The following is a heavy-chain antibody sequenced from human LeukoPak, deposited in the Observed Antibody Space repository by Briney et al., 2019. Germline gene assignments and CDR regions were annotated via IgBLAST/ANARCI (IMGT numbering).Heavy chain of an antibody. D-gene: IGHD6-19*01. J-gene: IGHJ4*02. CDR2: ISWNSGSI. CDR3: AKDISPSSDWTFDY. CDR1: GFTFDDYV. V-gene: IGHV3-9*03. Sequence: PGGYLRLSCAASGFTFDDYVMHWVRQAPGKGLEWVSGISWNSGSIGYADSVKGRFTISRDNDKNSLYLQMNSLRAEDMALYYCAKDISPSSDWTFDYWGQGTLVTVSS.